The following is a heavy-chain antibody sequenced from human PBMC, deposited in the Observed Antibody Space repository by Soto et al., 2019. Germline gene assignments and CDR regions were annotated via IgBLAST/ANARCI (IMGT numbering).Heavy chain of an antibody. V-gene: IGHV4-39*01. D-gene: IGHD6-13*01. CDR2: IYYSGST. CDR1: GGSISSSSYY. J-gene: IGHJ6*02. CDR3: ARIDGTAAGHYYYGMDV. Sequence: KTSETLSLTCTVSGGSISSSSYYWGWIRQPPGKGLEWIGSIYYSGSTYYNPSLKSRVTISVDTSKNQFSLKLSSVTAADTAVYYCARIDGTAAGHYYYGMDVWGQGTTVTVSS.